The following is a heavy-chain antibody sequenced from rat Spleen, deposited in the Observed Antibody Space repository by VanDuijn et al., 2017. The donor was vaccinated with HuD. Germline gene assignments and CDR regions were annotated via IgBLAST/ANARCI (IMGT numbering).Heavy chain of an antibody. CDR3: AREGRSYYGPFDY. Sequence: QVQLKESGPGLVQPSQTLSLTCTVSGFSPISYPVHWGRQPPGKGLVWMGAMWSDGDTSYNSALKSRLSISRDTSKSQVFLKMSSLQTEDTTTYYCAREGRSYYGPFDYWGQGVMVTVSS. J-gene: IGHJ2*01. V-gene: IGHV2-32*01. D-gene: IGHD1-6*01. CDR1: GFSPISYP. CDR2: MWSDGDT.